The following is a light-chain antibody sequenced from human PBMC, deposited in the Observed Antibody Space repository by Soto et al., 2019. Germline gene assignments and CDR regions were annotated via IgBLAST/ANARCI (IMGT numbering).Light chain of an antibody. CDR3: HQYAASPLT. Sequence: EIVLTQSPGTLSLSPGESTTLSCRASQSVGRNFLAWYQQKPGRAPRLLIHGASYRATGVPDRFSGSGSEKDFPLTISRLEPEDFAVYYCHQYAASPLTFGGGTKVEIK. V-gene: IGKV3-20*01. CDR1: QSVGRNF. CDR2: GAS. J-gene: IGKJ4*01.